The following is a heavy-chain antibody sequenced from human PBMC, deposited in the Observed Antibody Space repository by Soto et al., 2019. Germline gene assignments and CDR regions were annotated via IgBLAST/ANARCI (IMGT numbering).Heavy chain of an antibody. CDR2: ISRSGDST. CDR3: AKRFLEWSLSDY. Sequence: EVRLLESGGGLVQPGGSLRLSCAASGFTFYTYAMNWVRQAPGKGLEWVSDISRSGDSTNYADSVKGRFTISRDNSQNTLYLQMNSLRAEDTAVYYCAKRFLEWSLSDYGGQGTLVTVSS. D-gene: IGHD3-3*01. J-gene: IGHJ4*02. V-gene: IGHV3-23*01. CDR1: GFTFYTYA.